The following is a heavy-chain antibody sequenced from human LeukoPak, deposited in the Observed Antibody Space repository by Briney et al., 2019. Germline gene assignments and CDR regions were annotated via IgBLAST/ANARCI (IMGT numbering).Heavy chain of an antibody. Sequence: PSETLSLTCAVYGGSFSGYYWSWIRQPPGKGLEWIGEINHSGSTNYNPSLKSRVTISVDTSKNQFSLKLSSVTAADTAVYFCAGGSTMIRGAADYWGQGTLVTVSS. J-gene: IGHJ4*02. D-gene: IGHD3-10*01. CDR2: INHSGST. V-gene: IGHV4-34*01. CDR3: AGGSTMIRGAADY. CDR1: GGSFSGYY.